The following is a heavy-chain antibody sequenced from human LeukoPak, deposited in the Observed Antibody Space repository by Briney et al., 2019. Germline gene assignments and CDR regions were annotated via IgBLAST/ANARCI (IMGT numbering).Heavy chain of an antibody. J-gene: IGHJ6*02. D-gene: IGHD2-15*01. CDR2: ISSSSSYM. CDR1: GFTFSRYW. V-gene: IGHV3-21*01. CDR3: ARGYCSGGSCYLDVGMDV. Sequence: GGSLRLSCAASGFTFSRYWMDWVRQAPGKGLEWVSSISSSSSYMYYADSVKGRFTISRDNAKNSLYLQMNSLRAEDTAVYYCARGYCSGGSCYLDVGMDVWGQGTTVTVSS.